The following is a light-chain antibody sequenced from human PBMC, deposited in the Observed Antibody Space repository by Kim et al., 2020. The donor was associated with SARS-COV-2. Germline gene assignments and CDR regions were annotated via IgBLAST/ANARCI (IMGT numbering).Light chain of an antibody. V-gene: IGLV2-14*03. CDR1: SSDVGSYNY. CDR2: AVS. Sequence: QSITISCTGHSSDVGSYNYVSWYQQHPGKAPKLMIYAVSNRPSGVSNRFSGSKSGNTASLTISGLQAEDEADYYCSSYTRSSTNYVFGTGTKVTVL. J-gene: IGLJ1*01. CDR3: SSYTRSSTNYV.